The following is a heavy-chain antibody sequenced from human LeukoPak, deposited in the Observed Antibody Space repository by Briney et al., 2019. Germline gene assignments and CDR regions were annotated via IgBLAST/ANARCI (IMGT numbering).Heavy chain of an antibody. CDR1: GYTFTGYY. CDR3: ARDRGRIAAANYFYYYYYYMDV. D-gene: IGHD6-13*01. J-gene: IGHJ6*03. V-gene: IGHV1-2*02. Sequence: ASVTVSCKASGYTFTGYYMHWVRQAPGQGLEWMGWINPNSGGTNYAQKFQGRVTMTRDTSISTAYMELSRLRSDDTAVYYCARDRGRIAAANYFYYYYYYMDVWGKGTTVTVSS. CDR2: INPNSGGT.